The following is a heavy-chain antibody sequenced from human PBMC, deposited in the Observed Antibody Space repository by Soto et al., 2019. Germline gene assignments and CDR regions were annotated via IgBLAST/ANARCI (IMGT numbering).Heavy chain of an antibody. Sequence: QVQLQQSGPGLVKPSQTLSLTCAISGDSVSSNSAAWNWIRQSPSRGLEWLGRAYYRSQWYYDSAVSVRSRITVIPDTSKNQFSLPLNSVTPEDTAVYYCTKQKGDSRTYNGMDVWGQGTTVTVSS. V-gene: IGHV6-1*01. CDR3: TKQKGDSRTYNGMDV. J-gene: IGHJ6*02. CDR2: AYYRSQWYY. CDR1: GDSVSSNSAA. D-gene: IGHD2-21*02.